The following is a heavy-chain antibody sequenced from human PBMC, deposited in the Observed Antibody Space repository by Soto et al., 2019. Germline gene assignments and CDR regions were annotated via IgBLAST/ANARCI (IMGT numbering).Heavy chain of an antibody. CDR1: GFTFSSYA. Sequence: EVQLLESVGGLVQPGGSLRLSCAASGFTFSSYAMSWVRQAPGKGLEWVSAISGSGGSTYYADSVKGRFTISRDNSKNTLYLQMNSLRAEDTAVYYCAKGVAYCGGDCYSPDAFDIWGQGTMVTVYS. D-gene: IGHD2-21*02. J-gene: IGHJ3*02. CDR2: ISGSGGST. CDR3: AKGVAYCGGDCYSPDAFDI. V-gene: IGHV3-23*01.